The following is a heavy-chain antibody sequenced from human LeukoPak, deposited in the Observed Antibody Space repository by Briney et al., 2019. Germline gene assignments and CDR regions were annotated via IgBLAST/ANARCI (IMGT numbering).Heavy chain of an antibody. Sequence: QAGGSLRLSCAASGFTVSSYYMSWVRQAPGKGLEWVSIIYRDGRTFYVDSVKGRFTVSRDNSKNTPFLQMNNLRAEDTALYYCARERTTDGYILAYWGQGTLVTVSS. V-gene: IGHV3-53*01. CDR2: IYRDGRT. D-gene: IGHD3-22*01. J-gene: IGHJ4*02. CDR1: GFTVSSYY. CDR3: ARERTTDGYILAY.